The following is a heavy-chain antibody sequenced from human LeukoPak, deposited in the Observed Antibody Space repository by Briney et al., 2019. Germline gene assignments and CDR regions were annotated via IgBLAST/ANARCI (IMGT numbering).Heavy chain of an antibody. CDR2: IYPGDSDT. J-gene: IGHJ6*02. CDR1: VYSFTSYW. V-gene: IGHV5-51*01. CDR3: ARRVLSAGTHV. D-gene: IGHD2-8*01. Sequence: GESLKISCKGSVYSFTSYWIGWVLQIPGKGLEWMGIIYPGDSDTRYSPSFQAQVTISADKSITTAYLEWRSPAASDTAMYYCARRVLSAGTHVWGQGTTVTVSS.